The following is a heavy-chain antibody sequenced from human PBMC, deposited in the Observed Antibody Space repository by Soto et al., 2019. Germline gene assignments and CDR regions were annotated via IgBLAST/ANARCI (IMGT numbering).Heavy chain of an antibody. Sequence: GGSLRLSCAASGFTFSDYYMSWIRQAPGKGLEWVSYISSSGSTIYYADSVKGRFTISRDNAKNSLYLQMNSLRSDDTAVYYCARDQSSGTEYFQHWGQGTLVTVSS. D-gene: IGHD6-19*01. J-gene: IGHJ1*01. CDR1: GFTFSDYY. CDR2: ISSSGSTI. CDR3: ARDQSSGTEYFQH. V-gene: IGHV3-11*01.